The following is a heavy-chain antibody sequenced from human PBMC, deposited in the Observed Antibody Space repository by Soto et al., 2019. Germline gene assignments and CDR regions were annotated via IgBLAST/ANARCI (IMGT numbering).Heavy chain of an antibody. Sequence: ASVKVSCKASGYTFSTYAMHWVRQAPGQSLEWMGWINGGTGQTRYSQRFQDRVTITRDTSAKTTYMDLTSLRSKDTAVYYCARGKGMEENYYYYGMDIWGQGTTVTVSS. V-gene: IGHV1-3*01. CDR2: INGGTGQT. CDR1: GYTFSTYA. D-gene: IGHD1-1*01. CDR3: ARGKGMEENYYYYGMDI. J-gene: IGHJ6*02.